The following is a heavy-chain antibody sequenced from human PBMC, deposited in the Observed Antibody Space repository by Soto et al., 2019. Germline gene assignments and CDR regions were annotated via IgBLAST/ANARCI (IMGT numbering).Heavy chain of an antibody. J-gene: IGHJ3*02. Sequence: GGSLRLSCAASGFTFSSYDMSWVRQAPGKGLEWVSAISGSGGSTYYADSVKGRFTISRDNSKNTLYLQMNSLRAEDTAVYYCAKLTGNYYGSGSHPGAFDIWGQGTMVTVSS. D-gene: IGHD3-10*01. CDR2: ISGSGGST. CDR1: GFTFSSYD. CDR3: AKLTGNYYGSGSHPGAFDI. V-gene: IGHV3-23*01.